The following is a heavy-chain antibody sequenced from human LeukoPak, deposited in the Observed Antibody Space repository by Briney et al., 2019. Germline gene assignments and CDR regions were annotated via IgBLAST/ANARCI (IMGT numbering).Heavy chain of an antibody. D-gene: IGHD1-1*01. CDR1: GFTFSSYG. V-gene: IGHV3-30*19. CDR3: ARGRSTYYLDY. CDR2: ISYDGSSK. J-gene: IGHJ4*02. Sequence: GGSLRLSCAASGFTFSSYGMHWVRQAPGKGLEWVAVISYDGSSKYYADSVKGLFTISRDNSKNTLYLQMNSLRAEDTAVYYCARGRSTYYLDYWGQGTLVTVSS.